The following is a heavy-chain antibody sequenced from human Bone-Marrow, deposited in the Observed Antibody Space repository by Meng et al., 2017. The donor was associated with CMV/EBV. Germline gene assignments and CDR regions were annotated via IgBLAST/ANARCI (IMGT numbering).Heavy chain of an antibody. Sequence: SETLSLTCTVSGGSISSGDYYWGWIRQPPGKGLEWIGSIYYSGSTYYNPSLKSRVTISVDTSKNQFSLKLSSVTAADTAVYYCARLIAYDFWSGYWAYYYYYGMDVWGQGTTVTVSS. J-gene: IGHJ6*02. CDR1: GGSISSGDYY. V-gene: IGHV4-39*01. D-gene: IGHD3-3*01. CDR3: ARLIAYDFWSGYWAYYYYYGMDV. CDR2: IYYSGST.